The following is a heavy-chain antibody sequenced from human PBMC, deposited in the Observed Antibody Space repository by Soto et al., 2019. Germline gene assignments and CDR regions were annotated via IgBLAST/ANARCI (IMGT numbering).Heavy chain of an antibody. D-gene: IGHD2-15*01. CDR1: GFTFSSYG. Sequence: QVQLVESGGGVVQPGRSLRLSCAASGFTFSSYGMHWVRQAPGKGLEWVAGISYDGSNKYYADSVKGRFIISRDNSKNTLYLQMNSMRAEDTAVYYCAKGTPFDYWGQGTLVTVSS. CDR3: AKGTPFDY. J-gene: IGHJ4*02. CDR2: ISYDGSNK. V-gene: IGHV3-30*18.